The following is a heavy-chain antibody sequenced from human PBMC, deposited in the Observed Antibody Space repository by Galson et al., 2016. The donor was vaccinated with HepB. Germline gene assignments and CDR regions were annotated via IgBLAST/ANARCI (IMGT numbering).Heavy chain of an antibody. CDR2: IYWDDDK. Sequence: PALVKPTQTLTLTCTLSGLSLTTSGVGVSWIRQPPGKALEWLALIYWDDDKRYSPSLKSRLTITRDTSKNQVVLTMVNMAPVDTATYYCAHRGCSGRNCYFDPWGQGTPVTVSS. CDR3: AHRGCSGRNCYFDP. CDR1: GLSLTTSGVG. D-gene: IGHD2-15*01. J-gene: IGHJ5*02. V-gene: IGHV2-5*02.